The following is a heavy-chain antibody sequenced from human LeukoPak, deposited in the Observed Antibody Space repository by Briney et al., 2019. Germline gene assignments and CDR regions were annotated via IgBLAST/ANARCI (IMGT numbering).Heavy chain of an antibody. CDR2: ISYDGSNK. CDR1: GFTFSSYG. V-gene: IGHV3-30*18. Sequence: PGRFLRLSCAASGFTFSSYGMHWVRQAPGKGLEWVAVISYDGSNKYYADSVEGRFTISRDNSKNTLYLQMNSLRTEDTAIYYCAKEDVVVITIRYFQHWGQGTLVTVSS. D-gene: IGHD3-22*01. CDR3: AKEDVVVITIRYFQH. J-gene: IGHJ1*01.